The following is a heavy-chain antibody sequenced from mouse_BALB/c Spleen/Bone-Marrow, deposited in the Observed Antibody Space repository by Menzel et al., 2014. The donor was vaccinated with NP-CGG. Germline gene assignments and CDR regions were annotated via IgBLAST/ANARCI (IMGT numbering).Heavy chain of an antibody. D-gene: IGHD4-1*01. J-gene: IGHJ4*01. Sequence: VQLQQSGAELVKPGASVKLSCTASGFNIKDTYMHWVKQRPEQGLEWIGRIDPANGNTKYDPKFQGKATITADTSSNTAYLQLSSLTSEDTAVYYCARWEYYAMDYWGQGTSVTVSA. CDR3: ARWEYYAMDY. V-gene: IGHV14-3*02. CDR1: GFNIKDTY. CDR2: IDPANGNT.